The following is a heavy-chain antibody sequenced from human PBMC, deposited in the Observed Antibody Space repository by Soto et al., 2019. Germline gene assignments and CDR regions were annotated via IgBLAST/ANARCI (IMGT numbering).Heavy chain of an antibody. CDR2: IKQDGSEM. D-gene: IGHD6-19*01. CDR3: ASQWQGVAPSRIGY. J-gene: IGHJ4*02. CDR1: SFPFSSYW. V-gene: IGHV3-7*01. Sequence: SGGSLRLSCAASSFPFSSYWMSWVRQVPGKGLEWVANIKQDGSEMYYVDSVKGRFTISRDNAKNSLYLQMNSLRAEDTAVYYCASQWQGVAPSRIGYWGQGTLVTVSS.